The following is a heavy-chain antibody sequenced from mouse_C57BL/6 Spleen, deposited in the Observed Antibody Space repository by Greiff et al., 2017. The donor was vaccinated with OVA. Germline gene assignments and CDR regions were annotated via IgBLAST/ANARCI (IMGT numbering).Heavy chain of an antibody. CDR3: ARGGLGEGDY. D-gene: IGHD4-1*01. Sequence: QVQLQQPGAELVRPGSSVKLSCKASGYTFTSYWMHWVKQRPIQGLEWIGNIDPSDSETHYNQKFKDKATLTVDKSSSTAYMQLSSLTSEASAVYYCARGGLGEGDYWGQGTTLTVSS. V-gene: IGHV1-52*01. J-gene: IGHJ2*01. CDR1: GYTFTSYW. CDR2: IDPSDSET.